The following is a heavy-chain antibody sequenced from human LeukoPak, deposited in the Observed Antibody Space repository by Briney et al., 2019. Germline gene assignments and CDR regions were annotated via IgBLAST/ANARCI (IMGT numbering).Heavy chain of an antibody. V-gene: IGHV6-1*01. CDR1: GDSVSSNSAA. Sequence: SQTLSLTCAISGDSVSSNSAAWNWIRQSPSRGLEWLGRTYYRSKWYNDYAVSVKSRITINPDTSKNQFSLQLNSVTPEDTAAYYCARESYDYYDSSGRAYYFDYWGQGTLVTVSS. D-gene: IGHD3-22*01. CDR3: ARESYDYYDSSGRAYYFDY. CDR2: TYYRSKWYN. J-gene: IGHJ4*02.